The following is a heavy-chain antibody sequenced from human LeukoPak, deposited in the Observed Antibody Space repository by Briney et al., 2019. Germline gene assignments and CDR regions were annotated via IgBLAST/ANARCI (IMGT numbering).Heavy chain of an antibody. J-gene: IGHJ5*02. CDR3: ARVVQSSGRWLQFSMIWWFDP. CDR1: GGSFSGYY. CDR2: INHSGST. D-gene: IGHD5-24*01. Sequence: SETLSLTCAVYGGSFSGYYWSWIRQPPGKGLEWIGEINHSGSTNYNPSLKSRVTISVDTSKNQFSLKLSSVTAADTAVYYCARVVQSSGRWLQFSMIWWFDPWGQGTLVTVSS. V-gene: IGHV4-34*01.